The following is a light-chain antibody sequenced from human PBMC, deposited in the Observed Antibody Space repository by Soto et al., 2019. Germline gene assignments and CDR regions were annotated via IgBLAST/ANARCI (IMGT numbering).Light chain of an antibody. CDR3: QQYGTSEII. V-gene: IGKV3-15*01. Sequence: EMVMTQSPATLSVSRGERATLSCRASQSISTNLAWYQQKPGQAPRLLMYGASTRATGIPARFSGSGSGTEFTLTITGLQSEDFAVFYCQQYGTSEIIFGQGTRLEIK. J-gene: IGKJ5*01. CDR1: QSISTN. CDR2: GAS.